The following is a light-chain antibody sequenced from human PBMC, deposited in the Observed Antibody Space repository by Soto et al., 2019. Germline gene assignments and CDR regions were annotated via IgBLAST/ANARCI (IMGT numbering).Light chain of an antibody. CDR1: YSDIGDYNY. Sequence: QAVVTQPPSASGSPGQSVTISCAGTYSDIGDYNYVSWYQQHPDKVPKLIIYEVTKRPSGVPDRFSGSKSGYTASLTVSDLQPADEAVYYCSSYSGTNSNVIFGGGTKLTVL. V-gene: IGLV2-8*01. CDR3: SSYSGTNSNVI. CDR2: EVT. J-gene: IGLJ2*01.